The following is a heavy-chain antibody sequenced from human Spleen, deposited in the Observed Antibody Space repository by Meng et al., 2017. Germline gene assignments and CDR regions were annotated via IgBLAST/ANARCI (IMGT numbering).Heavy chain of an antibody. CDR1: GFTFSNCG. V-gene: IGHV3-21*01. CDR2: ISSNGANT. CDR3: ASTVSVLYYYYGMDV. Sequence: GGSLRLSCAASGFTFSNCGMNWVRQAPGKGLEWLSTISSNGANTHYADSVKGRFTISRDNAKNSLYLQMNSLRAEDTAVYYCASTVSVLYYYYGMDVWGQGTTVTVSS. D-gene: IGHD4-17*01. J-gene: IGHJ6*02.